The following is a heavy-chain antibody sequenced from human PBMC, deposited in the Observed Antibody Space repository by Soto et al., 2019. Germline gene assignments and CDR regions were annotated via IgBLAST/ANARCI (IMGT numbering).Heavy chain of an antibody. D-gene: IGHD2-2*01. V-gene: IGHV3-23*01. CDR1: GFTFSSYV. CDR2: ISGSGGST. J-gene: IGHJ4*02. Sequence: GGSLRLSCAASGFTFSSYVMSWVRQAPGKGLEWVSAISGSGGSTYYADSVKGRFTISRDNSKNTLYLQMNSLRAEDTAVYYCAKDLDQLLSFDDWGQGPLVTGFS. CDR3: AKDLDQLLSFDD.